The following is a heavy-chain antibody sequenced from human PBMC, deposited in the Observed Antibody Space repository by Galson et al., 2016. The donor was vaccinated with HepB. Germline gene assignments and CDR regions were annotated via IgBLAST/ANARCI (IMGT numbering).Heavy chain of an antibody. J-gene: IGHJ3*02. Sequence: SVKVSCKASGYTFTSYHIYWVRQAPGQGLEWMGVIHLGGGSTSYAQKFQGRVSMTRDTSTSTVYMDLSSLRSEDTALYCCVRYNGDLVRAFDIWGQGTMVTVSS. D-gene: IGHD4-17*01. CDR1: GYTFTSYH. CDR2: IHLGGGST. CDR3: VRYNGDLVRAFDI. V-gene: IGHV1-46*01.